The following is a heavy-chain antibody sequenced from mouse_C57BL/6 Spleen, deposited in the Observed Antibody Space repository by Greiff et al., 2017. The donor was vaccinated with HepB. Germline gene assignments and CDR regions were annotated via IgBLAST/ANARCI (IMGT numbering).Heavy chain of an antibody. V-gene: IGHV1-50*01. CDR3: ARRGFYYYGSSPYYYAMDY. D-gene: IGHD1-1*01. Sequence: QVQLQQPGAELVKPGASVKLSCKASGYTFTSYWMQWVKQRPGQGLEWIGEIDPSDSYTNYNQKFKGKATLTVDTSSSTAYMQLSSLTSEDSAVYYCARRGFYYYGSSPYYYAMDYWGQGTSVTVSS. CDR1: GYTFTSYW. CDR2: IDPSDSYT. J-gene: IGHJ4*01.